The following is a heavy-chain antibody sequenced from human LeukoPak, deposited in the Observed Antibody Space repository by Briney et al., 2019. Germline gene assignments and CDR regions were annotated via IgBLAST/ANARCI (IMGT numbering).Heavy chain of an antibody. CDR1: GFTFSSYS. J-gene: IGHJ6*03. CDR2: ISSSSSYI. Sequence: GGSLRLSCAASGFTFSSYSMNWVRQAPGKGLEWVSSISSSSSYIYYADSVKGRFTISRDNAKNSLYLQMNSLRPEDMAVYYCARARYETRIWPKSRYDYYHYMDVWGKGTTVTVSS. D-gene: IGHD3-3*01. V-gene: IGHV3-21*01. CDR3: ARARYETRIWPKSRYDYYHYMDV.